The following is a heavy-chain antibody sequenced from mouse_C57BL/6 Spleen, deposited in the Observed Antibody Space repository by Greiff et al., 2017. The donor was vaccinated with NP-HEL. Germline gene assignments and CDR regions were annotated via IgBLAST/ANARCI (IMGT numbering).Heavy chain of an antibody. Sequence: VQLQQSGAELVRPGTSVKVSCKASGYAFTNYLIEWVKQRPGQGLEWIGVINPGSGGTNYNEKFKGKATLTADKSSSTAYMLLSSLTSEDSAVYFCARFAYYYAMDYWGQGTSVTVSS. CDR1: GYAFTNYL. CDR2: INPGSGGT. J-gene: IGHJ4*01. CDR3: ARFAYYYAMDY. V-gene: IGHV1-54*01.